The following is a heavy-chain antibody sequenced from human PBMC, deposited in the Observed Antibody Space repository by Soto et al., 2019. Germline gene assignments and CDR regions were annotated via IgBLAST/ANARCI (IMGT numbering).Heavy chain of an antibody. Sequence: QVQLVESGGGVVQPGRSLRHSCAASGFTFSSYAMHWVRQAPGKGLEWVAVISYDGSNKYYADSVKGRFTISRDNSKNTLYLPMNRLRAEGTAVYSSARDTARGSVRGVIVGYFDYWGQGTMVTVSS. D-gene: IGHD3-10*02. V-gene: IGHV3-30-3*01. CDR1: GFTFSSYA. CDR2: ISYDGSNK. J-gene: IGHJ4*02. CDR3: ARDTARGSVRGVIVGYFDY.